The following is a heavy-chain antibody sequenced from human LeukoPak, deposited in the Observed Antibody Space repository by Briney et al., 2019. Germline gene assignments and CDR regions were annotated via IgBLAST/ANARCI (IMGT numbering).Heavy chain of an antibody. CDR3: ARAVGSFDWLPLFDY. CDR2: IYHSGIT. CDR1: GYSIRSGFY. D-gene: IGHD3-9*01. V-gene: IGHV4-38-2*02. Sequence: SETLSLTCTVSGYSIRSGFYWGWIRQPPGKGLEWIGNIYHSGITYYTPSLKSRVTISVDTSKNQFYLKLSSVTAADTAVYCCARAVGSFDWLPLFDYWGQGTLVTVSS. J-gene: IGHJ4*02.